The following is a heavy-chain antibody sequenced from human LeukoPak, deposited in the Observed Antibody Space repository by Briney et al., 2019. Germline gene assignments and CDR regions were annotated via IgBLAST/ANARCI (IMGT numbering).Heavy chain of an antibody. J-gene: IGHJ4*02. CDR1: GGSISTTNW. V-gene: IGHV4-4*02. CDR2: VHLDGRT. D-gene: IGHD3-3*01. Sequence: SETLSLICGVSGGSISTTNWWTWVRQPPGKGLEWIGEVHLDGRTNYNPSLESRLTMSVDLSENHISLKLTSVTAADTAVYYCAREGGFYRPLDYSGQGTLVTVSS. CDR3: AREGGFYRPLDY.